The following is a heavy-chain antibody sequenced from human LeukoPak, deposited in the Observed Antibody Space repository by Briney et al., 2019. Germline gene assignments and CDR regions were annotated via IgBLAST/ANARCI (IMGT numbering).Heavy chain of an antibody. CDR1: GFTFSSYA. CDR2: ISGSGGST. V-gene: IGHV3-23*01. Sequence: GGSLRLSCAASGFTFSSYAMSWVRQAPGKGLEWVSAISGSGGSTYYADSVKGRFTISRDNSKNTLYLLMNSLRAEDTAVYYCAKDGDYGDYGWFDPWGQGTLVTVSS. J-gene: IGHJ5*02. CDR3: AKDGDYGDYGWFDP. D-gene: IGHD4-17*01.